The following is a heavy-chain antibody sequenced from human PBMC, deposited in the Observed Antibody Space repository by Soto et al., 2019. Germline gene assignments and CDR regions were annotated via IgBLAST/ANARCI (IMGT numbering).Heavy chain of an antibody. D-gene: IGHD3-10*01. Sequence: PWVSMRLSWAASGFTFSSYAMSWVRQAPGKGLEWVSGISDSGGSTYYADSVKGRFTISRDNSKNTLYLQMTSLRAEDTDVYYCAKGTHYHGSAPYSCDYCGQGTLVTVSS. J-gene: IGHJ4*02. CDR2: ISDSGGST. CDR3: AKGTHYHGSAPYSCDY. V-gene: IGHV3-23*01. CDR1: GFTFSSYA.